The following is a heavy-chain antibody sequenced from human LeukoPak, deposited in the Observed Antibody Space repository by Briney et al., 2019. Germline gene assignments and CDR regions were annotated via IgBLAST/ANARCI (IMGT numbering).Heavy chain of an antibody. D-gene: IGHD3-3*01. CDR3: ASTIFGVVIIAPDGAFDI. V-gene: IGHV4-34*01. J-gene: IGHJ3*02. Sequence: PSETLSLTCAVYGGSFSGYYWSWIRQPPGKGLEWIGEINHSGSTNYNPSLKSRVTISVDTFKNQFSLKLSSVTAADTAVYYCASTIFGVVIIAPDGAFDIWGQGTMVTVSS. CDR1: GGSFSGYY. CDR2: INHSGST.